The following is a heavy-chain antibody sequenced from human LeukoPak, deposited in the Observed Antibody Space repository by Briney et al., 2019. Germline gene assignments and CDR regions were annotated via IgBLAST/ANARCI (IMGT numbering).Heavy chain of an antibody. CDR1: GFTVSSNY. CDR2: IYSGGST. V-gene: IGHV3-53*01. J-gene: IGHJ4*02. D-gene: IGHD6-13*01. Sequence: GGSLRLSCAASGFTVSSNYMNWVRQAPGKGLEWVSIIYSGGSTYYADSVKGRFTISRDNSKNTLYLQMNSLRAEDTAVYYCARGPLYSSSVYYFDYWGQGTLVTVSS. CDR3: ARGPLYSSSVYYFDY.